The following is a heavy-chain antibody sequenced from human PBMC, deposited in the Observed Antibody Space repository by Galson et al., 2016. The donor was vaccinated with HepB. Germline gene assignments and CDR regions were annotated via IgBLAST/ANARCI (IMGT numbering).Heavy chain of an antibody. J-gene: IGHJ4*02. Sequence: SVKVSCKASGYTFSSDGISWVRQAPGHGLEWMGWITTYNGNTKYAQKLEGRVTMTADTSTKTAYMELRSLTSDDTAVYYCASRDHWGQGTLVTVSS. CDR2: ITTYNGNT. CDR3: ASRDH. V-gene: IGHV1-18*04. CDR1: GYTFSSDG.